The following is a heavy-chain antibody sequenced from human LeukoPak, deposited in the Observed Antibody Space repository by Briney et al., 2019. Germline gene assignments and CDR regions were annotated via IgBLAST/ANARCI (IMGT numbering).Heavy chain of an antibody. CDR2: IASKTDGGAT. J-gene: IGHJ4*02. CDR1: GLTVTNAW. D-gene: IGHD3-10*01. V-gene: IGHV3-15*07. CDR3: TTGIRGD. Sequence: GGSLRLSCSASGLTVTNAWMNRVRQAPGEGLDWVGRIASKTDGGATDYAAPVKGRFTISRDDSKNTLNLQMNSLKTEDTAVYYCTTGIRGDWGQGTLVTVSS.